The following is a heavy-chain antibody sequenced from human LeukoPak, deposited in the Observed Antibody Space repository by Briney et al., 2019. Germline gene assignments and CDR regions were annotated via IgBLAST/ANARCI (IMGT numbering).Heavy chain of an antibody. Sequence: GASVKVSCKASGYTFTSYAMHWVRQAPGQRLEWMGWINAGNGNTKYSQEFQGRVTITRDTSASTAYMELSSLRSEDMAVYYCARERAYCGGDCYSTFGNWFDPWGQGTLVTVSS. CDR2: INAGNGNT. D-gene: IGHD2-21*02. CDR1: GYTFTSYA. CDR3: ARERAYCGGDCYSTFGNWFDP. V-gene: IGHV1-3*03. J-gene: IGHJ5*02.